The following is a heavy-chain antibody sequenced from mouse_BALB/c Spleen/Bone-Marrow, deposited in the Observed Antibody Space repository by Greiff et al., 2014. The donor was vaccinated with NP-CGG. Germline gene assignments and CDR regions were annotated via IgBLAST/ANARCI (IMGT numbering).Heavy chain of an antibody. CDR2: IYPGDGDT. V-gene: IGHV1-87*01. CDR1: GYTFTSYW. Sequence: LVESGAELARPGASVKLSCKASGYTFTSYWMQWVKQRPGQGLEWIGAIYPGDGDTRYTQKFKGKATLTADKSSSTAYMQLSSLASEDSAVYYCARWGNSYAMDYWGQGTSVTVSS. J-gene: IGHJ4*01. D-gene: IGHD2-1*01. CDR3: ARWGNSYAMDY.